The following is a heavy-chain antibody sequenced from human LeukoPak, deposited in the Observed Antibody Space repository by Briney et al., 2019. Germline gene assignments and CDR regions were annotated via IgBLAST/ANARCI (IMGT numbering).Heavy chain of an antibody. CDR3: ARRYRQGGMGNHAFDI. D-gene: IGHD6-13*01. J-gene: IGHJ3*02. CDR2: INAGNGNT. Sequence: GASVKVSCKASGYTFTSYAMHWVRQAPGQRLEWMGWINAGNGNTKYSQKFQGRVTITRDTSASTAYMELSSLRSEDTAVYYCARRYRQGGMGNHAFDIWGQGTMVTVSS. CDR1: GYTFTSYA. V-gene: IGHV1-3*01.